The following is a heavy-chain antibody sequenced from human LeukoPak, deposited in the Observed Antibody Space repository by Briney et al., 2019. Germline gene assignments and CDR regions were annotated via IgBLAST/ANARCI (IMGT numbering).Heavy chain of an antibody. CDR2: ISGSGDST. D-gene: IGHD3-22*01. CDR3: ANVYDTSGVRGNY. J-gene: IGHJ4*02. V-gene: IGHV3-23*01. CDR1: GFTFTSYA. Sequence: GGSLRLSCAASGFTFTSYAMSWVRQAPGKGLEWVSAISGSGDSTYYADSVKGRFTISRDNSQNTLYLQMNSQRVEDTAVYYCANVYDTSGVRGNYWGQGTLVTVST.